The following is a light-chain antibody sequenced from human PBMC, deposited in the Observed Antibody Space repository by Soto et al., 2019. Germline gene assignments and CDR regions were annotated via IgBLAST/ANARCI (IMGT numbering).Light chain of an antibody. Sequence: EIVLTQSPGTLSLSPGERATLSCRASQSVSSSSLAWYQQKPGQAPRLLFYGAYSRATDVPDTFSGSGSGTDFTLTISRREPADFAVYYCEQYPTSPPAYTFGQGTKVEIK. CDR3: EQYPTSPPAYT. CDR1: QSVSSSS. J-gene: IGKJ2*01. CDR2: GAY. V-gene: IGKV3-20*01.